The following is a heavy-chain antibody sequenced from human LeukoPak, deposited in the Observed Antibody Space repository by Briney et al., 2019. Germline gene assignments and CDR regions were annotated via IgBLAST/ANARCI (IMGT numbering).Heavy chain of an antibody. CDR3: ASVYNYGMDV. CDR2: ICSNDNNT. J-gene: IGHJ6*02. V-gene: IGHV3-23*01. CDR1: GFTFSSYA. Sequence: GGSLRLSCAASGFTFSSYAMNWVRQAPGKGLEWVSAICSNDNNTYYADSVKGRFTISRDNSKNTLYLQMNSLRAEDTAVYYCASVYNYGMDVWGQGTTVIVSS.